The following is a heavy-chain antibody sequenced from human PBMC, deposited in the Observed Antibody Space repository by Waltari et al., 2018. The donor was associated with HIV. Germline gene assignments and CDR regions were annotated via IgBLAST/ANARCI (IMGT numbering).Heavy chain of an antibody. CDR3: ARGYSSSRWIPLYH. CDR2: IKQDGSEK. J-gene: IGHJ4*02. CDR1: GLSFSSYW. V-gene: IGHV3-7*01. D-gene: IGHD6-6*01. Sequence: EVQLVESGGGLVQPGGSLRLSCEVSGLSFSSYWMNWVRQAPGKGLEWVANIKQDGSEKYYVDSVKGRFTISRDNAKNSLYLQMNSLRAEDTAVYYCARGYSSSRWIPLYHWGRGTLVTVSS.